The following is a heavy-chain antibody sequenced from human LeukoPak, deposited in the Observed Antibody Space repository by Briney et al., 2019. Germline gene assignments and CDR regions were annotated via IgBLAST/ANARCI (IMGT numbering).Heavy chain of an antibody. D-gene: IGHD2-15*01. V-gene: IGHV3-30*04. CDR3: AAVDCSGGSCYWSGGFDP. CDR1: GFTFSSYV. Sequence: GGSLRLSCAASGFTFSSYVMHWVRQAPGKGLEWVAIISYDGSNEYYADSVRGRFTISRDNSKNTLYLQMNSLRAEDTAVYYCAAVDCSGGSCYWSGGFDPWGQGTLVTVSS. J-gene: IGHJ5*02. CDR2: ISYDGSNE.